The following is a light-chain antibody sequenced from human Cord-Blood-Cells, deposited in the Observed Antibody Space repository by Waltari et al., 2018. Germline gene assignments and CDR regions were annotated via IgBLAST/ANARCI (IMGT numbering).Light chain of an antibody. CDR3: CLDAGSYV. J-gene: IGLJ1*01. Sequence: QSALTQPASVSGSPGQSITISCTGTSSDVGSYNLVSWYQPQPGKAPKLMMYEGSKRPSAVSIRFSGSKSGNTASLTISGLQAEDEADYYCCLDAGSYVFGTGTKVTVL. CDR2: EGS. CDR1: SSDVGSYNL. V-gene: IGLV2-23*01.